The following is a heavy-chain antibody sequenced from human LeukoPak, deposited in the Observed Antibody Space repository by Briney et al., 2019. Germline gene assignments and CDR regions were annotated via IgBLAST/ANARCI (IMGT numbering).Heavy chain of an antibody. CDR1: GGSISSYY. CDR2: IYYSGST. D-gene: IGHD3-3*01. CDR3: ARGGNDFWSGLMYNWFDP. Sequence: SETLSLTCTVSGGSISSYYWNWIRQPPGKGLEWIGYIYYSGSTNYNPSLQSRVTISVDTSKNQFSLKVTSVTAADTAMYYCARGGNDFWSGLMYNWFDPWGQGTLVTVSS. J-gene: IGHJ5*02. V-gene: IGHV4-59*01.